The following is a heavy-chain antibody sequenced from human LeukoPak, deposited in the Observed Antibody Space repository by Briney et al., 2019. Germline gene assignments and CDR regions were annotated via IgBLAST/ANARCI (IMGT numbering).Heavy chain of an antibody. CDR1: GGSISSYF. D-gene: IGHD5-12*01. V-gene: IGHV4-59*01. CDR2: IYYSEST. CDR3: ARDRWLGY. Sequence: PSETLSLTCTVSGGSISSYFWSWVRQPPGKGLEWIGYIYYSESTNYNPSLKSRVTISVDTSKNQFSLKLASVTTADTAVYYCARDRWLGYWGQGTLVTVSS. J-gene: IGHJ4*02.